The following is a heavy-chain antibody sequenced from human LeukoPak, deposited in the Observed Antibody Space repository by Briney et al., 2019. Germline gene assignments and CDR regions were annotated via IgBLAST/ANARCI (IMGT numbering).Heavy chain of an antibody. CDR1: GGTFSSYA. D-gene: IGHD3-22*01. V-gene: IGHV1-69*05. Sequence: SVKVSCKASGGTFSSYAISWVRQAPGQGLEWMGGIIPIFGTANCAQKLQGRVTMTTDTSTSTAYMELRSLRSDDTAVYYCARRIRDDSSGYSIWGQGTLVTVSS. CDR3: ARRIRDDSSGYSI. CDR2: IIPIFGTA. J-gene: IGHJ4*02.